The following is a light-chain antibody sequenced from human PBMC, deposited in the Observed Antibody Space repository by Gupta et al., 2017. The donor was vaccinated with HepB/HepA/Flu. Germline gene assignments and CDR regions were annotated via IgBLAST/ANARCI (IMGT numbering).Light chain of an antibody. J-gene: IGKJ1*01. CDR1: QSVLYSSKNKNY. Sequence: DIVMTQSPDSLAVSLGERATINCKSSQSVLYSSKNKNYLSWYQQKPGQPPKLLIYWASTRESGVPDRFSGSGAGTHFTLTISSLQAEDVAVYYCHQYYGTPWTFGQGTKAEIK. CDR3: HQYYGTPWT. V-gene: IGKV4-1*01. CDR2: WAS.